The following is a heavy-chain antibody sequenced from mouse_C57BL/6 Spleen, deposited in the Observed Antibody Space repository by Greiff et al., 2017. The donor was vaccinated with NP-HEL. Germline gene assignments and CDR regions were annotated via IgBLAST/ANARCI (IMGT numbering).Heavy chain of an antibody. J-gene: IGHJ3*01. CDR1: GYTFTDHT. CDR3: ARGGIYDGYYKVFAY. CDR2: IYPRDGST. V-gene: IGHV1-78*01. Sequence: VQLQQSDAELVKPGASVKISCKVSGYTFTDHTIHWMKQRPEQGLEWIGYIYPRDGSTKYNEKFKGKATLTADKSSSTAYMQLNSLTSEDSAVYFCARGGIYDGYYKVFAYWGQGTLVTVSA. D-gene: IGHD2-3*01.